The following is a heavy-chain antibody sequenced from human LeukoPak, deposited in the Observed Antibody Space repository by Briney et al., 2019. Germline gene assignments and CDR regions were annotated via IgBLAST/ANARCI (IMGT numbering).Heavy chain of an antibody. CDR3: ARALGHGNTAMVTH. CDR1: GYTFTSYY. D-gene: IGHD5-18*01. J-gene: IGHJ4*02. Sequence: GSSVKVSCKASGYTFTSYYMHWVGQAPCQGLEWMGIINPSGGSTSYAQKFQGRVTMTRDTSTSTVYMELSSLRSEDTAVYYCARALGHGNTAMVTHWGQGTLVTVSS. CDR2: INPSGGST. V-gene: IGHV1-46*03.